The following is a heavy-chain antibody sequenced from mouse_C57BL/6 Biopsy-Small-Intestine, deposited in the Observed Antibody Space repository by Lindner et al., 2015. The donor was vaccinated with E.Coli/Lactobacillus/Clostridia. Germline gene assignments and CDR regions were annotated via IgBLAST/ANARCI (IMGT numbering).Heavy chain of an antibody. J-gene: IGHJ4*01. CDR2: INPNYGTT. CDR1: GYSFTDYS. Sequence: VQLQESGPELVKPGASVKISCKASGYSFTDYSMNWVKQSNGKSLEWIGVINPNYGTTSYNQKFKGKATLTVDQSSSTAYMQLNSLTSEDSAVYYCASRYYGSSFAMDYWGQGTSVTVSS. CDR3: ASRYYGSSFAMDY. D-gene: IGHD1-1*01. V-gene: IGHV1-39*01.